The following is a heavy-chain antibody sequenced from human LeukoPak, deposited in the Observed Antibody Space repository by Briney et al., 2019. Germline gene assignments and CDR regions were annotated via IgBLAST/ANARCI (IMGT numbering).Heavy chain of an antibody. J-gene: IGHJ3*02. D-gene: IGHD6-13*01. CDR1: GFTFSSYV. Sequence: TGGSLRLSCAASGFTFSSYVMRWVRQAPGKGLEWVSAIGGSGDSTYYADSVKGRFTVSRDNSKNTLYLQMNSLRAEDTAVYYCARPTHTFIAAAGRVDAFDIWGQGTMVTVSS. CDR2: IGGSGDST. V-gene: IGHV3-23*01. CDR3: ARPTHTFIAAAGRVDAFDI.